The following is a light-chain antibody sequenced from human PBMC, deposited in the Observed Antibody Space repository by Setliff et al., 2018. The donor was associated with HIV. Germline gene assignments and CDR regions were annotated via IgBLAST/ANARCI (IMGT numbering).Light chain of an antibody. CDR3: CSFTISNNYV. CDR2: EVT. CDR1: TRNVGGGHGY. V-gene: IGLV2-14*03. Sequence: QSALTQPDSVSGSPGQSITISCTGTTRNVGGGHGYVSWYQQHAGKAPKLLIFEVTKRPSGVSSRFSGSKSGSTASLTISGLQAEDEADYYCCSFTISNNYVFGSGTKVTVL. J-gene: IGLJ1*01.